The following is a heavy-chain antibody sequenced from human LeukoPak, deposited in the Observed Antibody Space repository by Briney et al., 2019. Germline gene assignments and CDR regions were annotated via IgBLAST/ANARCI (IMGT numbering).Heavy chain of an antibody. CDR2: IKPDGSEK. CDR3: ARAPAFGTVDY. D-gene: IGHD3-16*01. V-gene: IGHV3-7*01. J-gene: IGHJ4*02. CDR1: GFTFSSYA. Sequence: GGSLRLSCAASGFTFSSYAMSWVRQAPGKGLEWVANIKPDGSEKYPVDSVKGRFTVTRDNAKNSLYLQMNRLRDEDSAVYYCARAPAFGTVDYWGQGTLVTVSS.